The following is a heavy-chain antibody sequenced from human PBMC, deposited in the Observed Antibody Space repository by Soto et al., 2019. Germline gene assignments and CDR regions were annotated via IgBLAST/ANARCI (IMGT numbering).Heavy chain of an antibody. J-gene: IGHJ4*02. CDR1: GFTFSSYG. V-gene: IGHV3-30*18. Sequence: GGSLRLSCAASGFTFSSYGMHWVRQAPDKGLEWVAVISYDGSNKYYADYVKGRFTISRDNSKNTLYLQMNSLRAEDTAVYYCAKDEVRRVKAFDYWGQGTWSPSPQ. CDR3: AKDEVRRVKAFDY. CDR2: ISYDGSNK.